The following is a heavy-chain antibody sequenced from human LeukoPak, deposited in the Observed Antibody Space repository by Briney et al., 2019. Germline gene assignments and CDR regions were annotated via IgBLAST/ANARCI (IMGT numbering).Heavy chain of an antibody. V-gene: IGHV3-74*01. Sequence: PGGSLRLSCAASGNYWMHWVRQAPGKGLVWVSHINSDGSWTSYADSVKGRFTISKDNAKNSLYLQMSSLRAEDTAVYYCARDTASIFYYYYAMDVWGQGTTVTVSS. CDR1: GNYW. CDR3: ARDTASIFYYYYAMDV. D-gene: IGHD2/OR15-2a*01. J-gene: IGHJ6*02. CDR2: INSDGSWT.